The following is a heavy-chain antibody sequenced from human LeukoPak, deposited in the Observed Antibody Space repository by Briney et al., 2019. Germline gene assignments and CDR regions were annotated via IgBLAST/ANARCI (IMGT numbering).Heavy chain of an antibody. Sequence: PSETLSLTCSVSGGAIHSYYWSWIRQPPGKGLEWIGYIYFVGSANYNPSLKSRVSISLDKSRKQVSLKLNSVTAADTAVYYCARLSVATGSVVDYWGQGTLVTVSS. D-gene: IGHD4-11*01. V-gene: IGHV4-59*01. CDR2: IYFVGSA. J-gene: IGHJ4*02. CDR1: GGAIHSYY. CDR3: ARLSVATGSVVDY.